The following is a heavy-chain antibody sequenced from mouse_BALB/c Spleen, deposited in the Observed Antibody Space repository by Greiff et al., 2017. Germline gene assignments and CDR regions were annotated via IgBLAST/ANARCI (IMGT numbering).Heavy chain of an antibody. D-gene: IGHD1-1*01. CDR2: IDPSDSET. CDR1: GYSFTSYW. Sequence: VQLQQSGPQLVRPGASVKISCKASGYSFTSYWMHWVKQRPGQGLEWIGMIDPSDSETRLNQKFKDKATLTVDKSSSTAYMQLSSPTSEDSAVYYCARRVDGSSPAWFAYWGQGTLVTVSA. J-gene: IGHJ3*01. V-gene: IGHV1S126*01. CDR3: ARRVDGSSPAWFAY.